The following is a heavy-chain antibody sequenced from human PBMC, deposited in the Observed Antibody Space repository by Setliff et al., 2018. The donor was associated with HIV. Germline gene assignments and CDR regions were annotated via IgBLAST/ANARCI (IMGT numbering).Heavy chain of an antibody. Sequence: NPSETLSLTCTVSGGSFSSHYWSWIRQPPGKGLEWIGSFYYSGSTNNNPSLKSRVTISVDTSKNQFSLKLSSVTAADTAVYYCAREGRGDWSYYFDYWGQGTLVTVSS. CDR3: AREGRGDWSYYFDY. D-gene: IGHD2-21*02. J-gene: IGHJ4*02. CDR2: FYYSGST. CDR1: GGSFSSHY. V-gene: IGHV4-59*11.